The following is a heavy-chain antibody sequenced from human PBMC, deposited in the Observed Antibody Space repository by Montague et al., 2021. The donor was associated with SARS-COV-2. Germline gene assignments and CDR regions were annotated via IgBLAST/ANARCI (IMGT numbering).Heavy chain of an antibody. J-gene: IGHJ4*02. CDR1: GDSITGSHC. D-gene: IGHD5-24*01. V-gene: IGHV4-28*01. Sequence: SETLSLTCAVSGDSITGSHCWGWVRQHPGKRLEWIAYINYAGSTSYNPSLKSRVTMSVDTSKNQFSLKLSSVTTADTAGYFCARRGRAWTLHYWGQGTLVTVSS. CDR3: ARRGRAWTLHY. CDR2: INYAGST.